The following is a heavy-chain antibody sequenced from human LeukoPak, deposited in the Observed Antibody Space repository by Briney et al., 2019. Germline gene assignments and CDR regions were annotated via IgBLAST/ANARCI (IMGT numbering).Heavy chain of an antibody. Sequence: SQTLSLTCTVSGGSISSGDNYWSWIRQPPGKGLEWIGYIYYTGSTYYNPSLKSRVTISVDTSKNQFSLKLSSVTAADTAVYYCARAGDFWSGYYSLIDYWGQGTLVTVSS. CDR3: ARAGDFWSGYYSLIDY. J-gene: IGHJ4*02. D-gene: IGHD3-3*01. V-gene: IGHV4-30-4*08. CDR1: GGSISSGDNY. CDR2: IYYTGST.